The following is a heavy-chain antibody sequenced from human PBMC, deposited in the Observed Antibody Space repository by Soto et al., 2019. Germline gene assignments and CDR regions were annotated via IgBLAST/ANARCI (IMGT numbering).Heavy chain of an antibody. J-gene: IGHJ6*02. D-gene: IGHD3-16*01. Sequence: EVQLLESGGGLVQPGGSLRLSCAASGFTFSSYAMSWVRQAPGKGLEWVSAIRGSGGSTYYADSVKGRFTISRDNSKNTLYLQMNSLRAEDTAVYYCAKDLKGLMITLYYGMDVWGQGTTVTVSS. CDR2: IRGSGGST. V-gene: IGHV3-23*01. CDR3: AKDLKGLMITLYYGMDV. CDR1: GFTFSSYA.